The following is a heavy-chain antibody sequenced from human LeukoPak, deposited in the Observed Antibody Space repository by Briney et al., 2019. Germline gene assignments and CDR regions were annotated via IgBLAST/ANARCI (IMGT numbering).Heavy chain of an antibody. J-gene: IGHJ4*02. D-gene: IGHD5-24*01. CDR3: ARDGMAPKTPLDY. V-gene: IGHV3-48*04. CDR1: GFTFSSYS. Sequence: GGSLRLSCAASGFTFSSYSMNWVRQAPGKGLEWVSYISSSSTIYYADSVKGRFTISRDNAKNSLYLQMNSLRAEDTAVYYCARDGMAPKTPLDYWGQGTLVTVSS. CDR2: ISSSSTI.